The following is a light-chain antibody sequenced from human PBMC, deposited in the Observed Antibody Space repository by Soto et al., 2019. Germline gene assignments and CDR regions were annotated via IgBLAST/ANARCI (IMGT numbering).Light chain of an antibody. V-gene: IGLV2-14*01. CDR2: EVS. CDR3: SSYTTSSTVV. J-gene: IGLJ2*01. CDR1: SSDVGPYNY. Sequence: QSALTQPASVSGSPGQSITISCTGTSSDVGPYNYVSWYQQHPGKAPKVMIYEVSNRPSGVSNRFSGSKSGNTASLTISGLQAVDEADYYCSSYTTSSTVVFGGGTQLTVL.